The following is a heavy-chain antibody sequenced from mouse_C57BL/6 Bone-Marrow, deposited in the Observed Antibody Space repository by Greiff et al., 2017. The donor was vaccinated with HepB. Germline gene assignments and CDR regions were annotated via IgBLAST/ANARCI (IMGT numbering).Heavy chain of an antibody. V-gene: IGHV1-9*01. J-gene: IGHJ3*01. CDR1: GYTFTGYW. CDR2: ILPGSGST. CDR3: ASQGGSFNWAWFAY. D-gene: IGHD4-1*02. Sequence: VQLQQSGAELMKPGASVKLSCKATGYTFTGYWIEWVKQRPAHGLEWIGEILPGSGSTNYNEKFKGKATFTADTSSNTAYMQLSSLTTEDSAIYYCASQGGSFNWAWFAYWGQGTLVTVSA.